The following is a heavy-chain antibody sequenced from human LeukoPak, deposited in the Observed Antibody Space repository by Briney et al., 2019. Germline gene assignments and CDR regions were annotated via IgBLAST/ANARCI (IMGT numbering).Heavy chain of an antibody. J-gene: IGHJ2*01. CDR2: INHSGST. CDR1: GGSFSGYY. D-gene: IGHD6-19*01. Sequence: PSETLSLTCAVYGGSFSGYYWSWIRQPPGKGLEWIGEINHSGSTNYTPSLKSRVTISVDTSKNQFSLKLSSVTAADTAVYYCARVSGWPYWYFDLWGRGTLVTVSS. CDR3: ARVSGWPYWYFDL. V-gene: IGHV4-34*01.